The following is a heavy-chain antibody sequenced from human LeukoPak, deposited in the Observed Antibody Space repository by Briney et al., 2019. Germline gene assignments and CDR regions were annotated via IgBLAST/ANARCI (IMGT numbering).Heavy chain of an antibody. CDR1: GYTFTSYG. D-gene: IGHD3-22*01. Sequence: AASVKVSCKASGYTFTSYGISWVRQAPGQGLEWMGWISAYNGNTNYAQKLQGRVTMTTDTSTSTAYMELRSLRSDDTAVYYCARDLAMIEVVSGAFDIWGQGTMVTVSS. V-gene: IGHV1-18*01. CDR2: ISAYNGNT. J-gene: IGHJ3*02. CDR3: ARDLAMIEVVSGAFDI.